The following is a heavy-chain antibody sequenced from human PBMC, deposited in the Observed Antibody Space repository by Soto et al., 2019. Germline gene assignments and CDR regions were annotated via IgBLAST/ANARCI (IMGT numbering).Heavy chain of an antibody. V-gene: IGHV4-59*01. CDR2: IYYSGST. Sequence: QVQLQESGPGLVKPSETLSLTCTVSGGSISSYYWSWIRQPPGKGLEWIGYIYYSGSTNYNPSLKSRATISVDTSKNQFSLKLSSVTAADTAVYYCARVGVTIFGVVIMDNWFDPWGQGTLVTVSS. CDR1: GGSISSYY. J-gene: IGHJ5*02. CDR3: ARVGVTIFGVVIMDNWFDP. D-gene: IGHD3-3*01.